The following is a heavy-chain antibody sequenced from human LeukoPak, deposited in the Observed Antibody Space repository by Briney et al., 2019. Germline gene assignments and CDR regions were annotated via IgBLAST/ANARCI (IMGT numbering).Heavy chain of an antibody. J-gene: IGHJ4*02. D-gene: IGHD4-17*01. CDR3: ARSVLTTVTTDYYFDY. Sequence: SETLSLTCTVSGGSISSYYWSWIRQPPGKGLEWIGYIYYSGSTNYNPSLKSRVTISVDTSKNQFSLKLSSVTAADTAVYYCARSVLTTVTTDYYFDYWGQGTPVTASS. V-gene: IGHV4-59*08. CDR2: IYYSGST. CDR1: GGSISSYY.